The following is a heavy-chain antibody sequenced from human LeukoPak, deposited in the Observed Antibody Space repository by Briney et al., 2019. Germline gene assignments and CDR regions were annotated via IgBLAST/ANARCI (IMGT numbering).Heavy chain of an antibody. CDR1: GFTFSSYA. CDR2: ISYDGSNK. D-gene: IGHD2-15*01. J-gene: IGHJ4*02. V-gene: IGHV3-30-3*01. Sequence: PGGSLRLSCAASGFTFSSYAMHWVRQAPGKGLEWVAVISYDGSNKYHADSVKGRFTISRDNSKNTLYLQMNSLRAEDTAVYYCARGETGWSKVNLDYWGQGTLVTVSS. CDR3: ARGETGWSKVNLDY.